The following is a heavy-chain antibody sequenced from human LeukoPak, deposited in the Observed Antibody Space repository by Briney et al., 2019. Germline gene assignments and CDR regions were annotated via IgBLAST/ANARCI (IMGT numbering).Heavy chain of an antibody. CDR2: ISGSGGST. Sequence: PGGSLRRSGAASGFTFSSYAMSWVRQAPGKGLEWVSAISGSGGSTYYADSVKGRFTISRDNSKNTLYLQMNSLRAEDTAVYYCAKDLVTTVTTNYWGQGTLVTVSS. D-gene: IGHD4-17*01. CDR1: GFTFSSYA. J-gene: IGHJ4*02. CDR3: AKDLVTTVTTNY. V-gene: IGHV3-23*01.